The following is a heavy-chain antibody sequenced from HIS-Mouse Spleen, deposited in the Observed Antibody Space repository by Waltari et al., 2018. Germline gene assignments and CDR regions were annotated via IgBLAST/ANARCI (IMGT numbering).Heavy chain of an antibody. V-gene: IGHV4-34*01. D-gene: IGHD6-13*01. CDR2: INPIGST. Sequence: QVQLQQWGAGLLKPSETLSLTCAVYGGSFSGYYWSWIRQPPGKGLEWIGAINPIGSTNSTPSLKSRVTLSVDTSKNQFSLKLSSVTAADTAVYYCARVNSSFDYWGQGTLVTVSS. CDR1: GGSFSGYY. CDR3: ARVNSSFDY. J-gene: IGHJ4*02.